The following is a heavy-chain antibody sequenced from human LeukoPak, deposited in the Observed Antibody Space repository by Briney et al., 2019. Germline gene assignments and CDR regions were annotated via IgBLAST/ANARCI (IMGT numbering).Heavy chain of an antibody. CDR1: GLTFSSYG. D-gene: IGHD4-17*01. V-gene: IGHV3-33*06. CDR2: IWYDGSNK. J-gene: IGHJ4*02. Sequence: PGRSLRLSCAASGLTFSSYGMHWVRQAPGKGLEWVAVIWYDGSNKYYADSVKGRFTISRDNSKNTLYLQMNSLRAEDTAVYYCAKDNPPYGDYVFDYWGQGTLVTVSS. CDR3: AKDNPPYGDYVFDY.